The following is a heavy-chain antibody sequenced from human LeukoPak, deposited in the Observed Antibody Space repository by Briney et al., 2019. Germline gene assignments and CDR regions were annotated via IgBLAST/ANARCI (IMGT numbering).Heavy chain of an antibody. J-gene: IGHJ4*02. CDR3: AKDLTGYSLSLD. D-gene: IGHD5-18*01. CDR2: FDPEDGET. CDR1: GYTLTELS. Sequence: ASVKVSCKVSGYTLTELSMHWVRQAPGKGLEWMGGFDPEDGETIYAQKFQGRVTMTEDTSTDTAYMELSSLRAEDTAVYYCAKDLTGYSLSLDWGQGTLVTVSS. V-gene: IGHV1-24*01.